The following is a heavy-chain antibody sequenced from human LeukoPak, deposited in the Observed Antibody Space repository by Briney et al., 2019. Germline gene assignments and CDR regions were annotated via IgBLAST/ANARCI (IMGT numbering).Heavy chain of an antibody. CDR1: GFTFDDYA. D-gene: IGHD1-26*01. V-gene: IGHV3-9*01. Sequence: PGGSLRLSCAASGFTFDDYAMHWVRQAPGKGLEWVSGISWNSGSIGYADSVKGRFTISRDNAKNSLYLQMNSLRAEDTAMYYCARPDSVSGSYEYWGQGILVTVSS. CDR2: ISWNSGSI. CDR3: ARPDSVSGSYEY. J-gene: IGHJ4*02.